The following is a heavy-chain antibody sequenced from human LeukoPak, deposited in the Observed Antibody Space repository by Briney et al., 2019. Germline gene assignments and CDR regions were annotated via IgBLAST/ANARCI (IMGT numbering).Heavy chain of an antibody. J-gene: IGHJ4*02. CDR1: GGSISSYY. Sequence: SETLSLTCTVSGGSISSYYWSWIRQPPGKGLEWIGYIYYGGSTNYNPSLKSRVTISVDTSKNQFSLKLSSVTAADTAVYYCARHSDTATGDYWGQGTLVTVSS. D-gene: IGHD5-18*01. CDR2: IYYGGST. V-gene: IGHV4-59*08. CDR3: ARHSDTATGDY.